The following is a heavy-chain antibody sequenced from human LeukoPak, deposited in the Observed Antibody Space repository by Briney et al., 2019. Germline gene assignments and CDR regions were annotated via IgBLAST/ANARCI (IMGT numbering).Heavy chain of an antibody. D-gene: IGHD6-13*01. CDR2: IYYSGST. Sequence: ASETLSLTCTVSGGSISSSSYYWGWIRQPPGKGLEWIGSIYYSGSTYYNPSLKSRVTISVDTSKNQFSLKLSSVTAADTAVYYCARHPIEQQLLDYWGQGTLVTVSS. J-gene: IGHJ4*02. CDR3: ARHPIEQQLLDY. CDR1: GGSISSSSYY. V-gene: IGHV4-39*01.